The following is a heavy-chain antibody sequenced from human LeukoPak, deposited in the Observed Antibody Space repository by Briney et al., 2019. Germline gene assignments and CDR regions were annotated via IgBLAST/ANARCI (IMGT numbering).Heavy chain of an antibody. CDR1: GGSISSYY. CDR3: ARDSGGWDYDFWSGYPANYGMDV. D-gene: IGHD3-3*01. Sequence: SETLSLTCTVSGGSISSYYWSWIRQPPGKGLEWIRYIYYSGSTNYNPSLKSRVTISVDTSKNQFSLKLSSVTAADTAVYYCARDSGGWDYDFWSGYPANYGMDVWGQGTTVTVSS. V-gene: IGHV4-59*01. J-gene: IGHJ6*02. CDR2: IYYSGST.